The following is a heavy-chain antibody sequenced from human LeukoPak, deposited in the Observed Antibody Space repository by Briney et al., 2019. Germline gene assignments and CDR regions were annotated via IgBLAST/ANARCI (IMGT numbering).Heavy chain of an antibody. Sequence: GGSLRLSCAASGFTVSSNYMSWVRQAPGKGLEWVSVIYSGGSTYYADSVKGRFTISRDNSKNTLYLQMNSLRAEDTAVYYCARAPTYYYDSHAFDIWGQGTMVTVSS. V-gene: IGHV3-53*01. CDR1: GFTVSSNY. CDR3: ARAPTYYYDSHAFDI. CDR2: IYSGGST. J-gene: IGHJ3*02. D-gene: IGHD3-22*01.